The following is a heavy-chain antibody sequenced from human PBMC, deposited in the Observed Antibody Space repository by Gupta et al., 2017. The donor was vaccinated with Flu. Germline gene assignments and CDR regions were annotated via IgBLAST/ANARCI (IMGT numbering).Heavy chain of an antibody. CDR3: ARDKSRVRRIDQGRGNWFDP. J-gene: IGHJ5*02. D-gene: IGHD2-2*01. Sequence: GLEVIGEINHSGSTNYNPSLKSRVTISVDTSKNQFSLKLSSVTAADTAVYYCARDKSRVRRIDQGRGNWFDPWGQGTLVTVSS. V-gene: IGHV4-34*01. CDR2: INHSGST.